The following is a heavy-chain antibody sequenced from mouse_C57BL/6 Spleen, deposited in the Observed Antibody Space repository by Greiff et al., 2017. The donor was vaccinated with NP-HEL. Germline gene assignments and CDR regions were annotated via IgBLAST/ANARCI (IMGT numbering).Heavy chain of an antibody. J-gene: IGHJ3*01. CDR2: IYPRSGNT. CDR1: GYTFTSYG. V-gene: IGHV1-81*01. Sequence: VQLQQSGAELARPGASVKLSCKASGYTFTSYGISWVKQRTGQGLEWIGEIYPRSGNTYYNEKFKGKATLTADKSASTAYMELRSLTFEDSAVYFGALITTATGFAYWGQGTLVTVSA. CDR3: ALITTATGFAY. D-gene: IGHD1-1*01.